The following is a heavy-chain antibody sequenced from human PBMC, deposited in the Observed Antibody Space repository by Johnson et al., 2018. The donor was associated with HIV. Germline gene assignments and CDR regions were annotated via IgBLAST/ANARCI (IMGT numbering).Heavy chain of an antibody. Sequence: QVQLVESGGGVVQPGRSLRLSCAASGFTFSSHAMHWVRQAPGKGLEWVAFISYDGSNKYYADSVKGRFTISRDNSMDTLYVQMNSLRAEDTAVYYCARPIARGASDIWGQGTMVTVAS. CDR2: ISYDGSNK. D-gene: IGHD3-10*01. J-gene: IGHJ3*02. CDR3: ARPIARGASDI. V-gene: IGHV3-30-3*01. CDR1: GFTFSSHA.